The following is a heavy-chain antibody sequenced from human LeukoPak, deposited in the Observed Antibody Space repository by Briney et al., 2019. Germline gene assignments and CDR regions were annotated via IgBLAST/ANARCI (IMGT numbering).Heavy chain of an antibody. CDR2: IWYDGSNK. Sequence: PGGSLRLSCAASGFTFSNSWMTWVRQAPGKGLEWVAVIWYDGSNKYYADSVKGRFTISRDNSKNTLYLQMNSLRAEDTAVYYCARPVDTAMVGGAFDIWGQGTMVTVSS. J-gene: IGHJ3*02. CDR3: ARPVDTAMVGGAFDI. CDR1: GFTFSNSW. V-gene: IGHV3-33*08. D-gene: IGHD5-18*01.